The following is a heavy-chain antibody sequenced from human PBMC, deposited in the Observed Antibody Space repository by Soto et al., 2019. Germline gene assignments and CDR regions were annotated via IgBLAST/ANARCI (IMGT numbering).Heavy chain of an antibody. J-gene: IGHJ3*02. Sequence: QVHLVESGGGVVQPGRSLRLSCAASGFSFSSYDMHWVRQAPGKGLEWVAMISYDGSDKYFSDSVKGRLTISRDNSKNTVSLEMNSLRTKDTAAYYCANRVPSPIQHAFDIWGQGTMVTVSS. CDR1: GFSFSSYD. V-gene: IGHV3-30*18. CDR2: ISYDGSDK. CDR3: ANRVPSPIQHAFDI.